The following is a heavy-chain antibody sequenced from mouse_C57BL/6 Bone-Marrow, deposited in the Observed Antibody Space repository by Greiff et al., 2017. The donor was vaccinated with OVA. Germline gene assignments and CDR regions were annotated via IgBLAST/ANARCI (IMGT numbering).Heavy chain of an antibody. V-gene: IGHV1-53*01. CDR3: SRACGNYGYFAV. D-gene: IGHD1-1*02. J-gene: IGHJ1*03. Sequence: VKLQESGTELVKPGASVKLSCKASGYTFTSSWMHWVKQRPGQGLEWMGNINPSNGGANYNETFKSQAPLTVDKSSSTAFMQLSSLTSEDSAVYYCSRACGNYGYFAVWGTGTMVTVSS. CDR1: GYTFTSSW. CDR2: INPSNGGA.